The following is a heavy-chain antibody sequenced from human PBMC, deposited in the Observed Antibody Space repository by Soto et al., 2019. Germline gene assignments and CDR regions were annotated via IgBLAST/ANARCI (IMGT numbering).Heavy chain of an antibody. Sequence: QVQLQESGPGLVKPSGTLSLTCAVSGGSISSSNWWSWVRQPPGKGLEWIGEIYHSGSTNYNPSLKSRGTRSVDKSKNQFSLKLSSVTAADTAVYYCARVRGSYYYGMDVWGQGTTVTVSS. CDR3: ARVRGSYYYGMDV. CDR2: IYHSGST. J-gene: IGHJ6*02. CDR1: GGSISSSNW. V-gene: IGHV4-4*02. D-gene: IGHD1-26*01.